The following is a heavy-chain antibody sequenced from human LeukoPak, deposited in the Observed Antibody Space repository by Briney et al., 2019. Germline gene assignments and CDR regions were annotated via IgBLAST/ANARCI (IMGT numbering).Heavy chain of an antibody. Sequence: GGSLRLSCAASGFTFSSYWMSWVRQAPGKGLEWVVSIKEDGSEKYYVDSLEGRFTISRDNAKNSLSLQMNSLRVEDTAMYYCARDYGGYWGQGTLVTVSS. V-gene: IGHV3-7*03. D-gene: IGHD3-16*01. CDR2: IKEDGSEK. CDR1: GFTFSSYW. CDR3: ARDYGGY. J-gene: IGHJ4*02.